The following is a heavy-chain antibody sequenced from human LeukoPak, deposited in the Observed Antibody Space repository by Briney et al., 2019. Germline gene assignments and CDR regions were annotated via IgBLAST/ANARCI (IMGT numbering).Heavy chain of an antibody. Sequence: SETLSLTCTVSGGSISSHYWTWIRQPPGKGLEWVGYIYSSGTTNYNPSLKSRVTMSVDTSKNQFSLKLSSVTAADTAVYYCARAKGDYWGQGTLVTVSS. CDR2: IYSSGTT. V-gene: IGHV4-59*11. J-gene: IGHJ4*02. CDR3: ARAKGDY. CDR1: GGSISSHY.